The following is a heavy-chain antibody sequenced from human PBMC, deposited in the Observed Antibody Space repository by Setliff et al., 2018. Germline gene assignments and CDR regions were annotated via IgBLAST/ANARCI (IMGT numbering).Heavy chain of an antibody. V-gene: IGHV1-69*13. CDR3: ARGPISGSGTYYGAD. D-gene: IGHD3-10*01. Sequence: SVKVSCKASGGTLRTYAFNWVRQAPGQGLEWVGGILPLFGSATYARKLQGRVTITADESTSTTYMEVSSLTSEDTAEYFCARGPISGSGTYYGADWGQGTLVTVSS. CDR1: GGTLRTYA. J-gene: IGHJ4*02. CDR2: ILPLFGSA.